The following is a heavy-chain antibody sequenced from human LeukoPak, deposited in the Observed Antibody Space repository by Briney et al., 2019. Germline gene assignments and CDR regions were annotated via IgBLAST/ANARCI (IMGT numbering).Heavy chain of an antibody. V-gene: IGHV3-20*04. CDR1: GFTFDDYG. Sequence: SGGSLRLSCAASGFTFDDYGMSWVRQAPGKGLEWVSGINWNGGSTGYADSVKGRFTISRDNAKNSLYLQMNSLRAEDTALYYCARERSIAAAANFDYWGQGTLVTVSS. D-gene: IGHD6-13*01. CDR2: INWNGGST. CDR3: ARERSIAAAANFDY. J-gene: IGHJ4*02.